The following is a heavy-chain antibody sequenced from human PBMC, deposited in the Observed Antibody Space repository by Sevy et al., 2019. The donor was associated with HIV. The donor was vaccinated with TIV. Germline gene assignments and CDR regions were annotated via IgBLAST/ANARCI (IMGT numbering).Heavy chain of an antibody. CDR1: GFTVSSNY. V-gene: IGHV3-53*01. CDR3: ARGLILEWSWYGMDV. CDR2: IYSDGNT. J-gene: IGHJ6*02. Sequence: GGSLRLSCAASGFTVSSNYMSWVRQAPGKGLEWVSVIYSDGNTYYADSVKGRFTISRDNSKNTLYLQMNSLRAEDTAGYYCARGLILEWSWYGMDVWGQGTTVTVSS. D-gene: IGHD3-3*01.